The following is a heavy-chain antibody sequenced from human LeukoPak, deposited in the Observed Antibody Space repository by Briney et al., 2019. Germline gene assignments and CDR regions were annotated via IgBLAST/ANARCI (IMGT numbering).Heavy chain of an antibody. CDR1: GFTFSSYA. D-gene: IGHD3-22*01. J-gene: IGHJ3*02. CDR3: ASNEDYDSSGYSYDAFDI. Sequence: GGSLRLSCAASGFTFSSYAMHWVRQAPGKGLEWVAVISYDGSNKYYADSVKGRFTISRDNSKNTLYLQMNSLRAEDTAVYYCASNEDYDSSGYSYDAFDIWGQGTMVTVSS. V-gene: IGHV3-30*04. CDR2: ISYDGSNK.